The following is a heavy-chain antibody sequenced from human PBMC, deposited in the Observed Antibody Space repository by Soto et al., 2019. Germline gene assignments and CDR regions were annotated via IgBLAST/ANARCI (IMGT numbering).Heavy chain of an antibody. CDR3: AIDPDGTLCNSIYCPIVM. CDR1: GGSSRSAINH. Sequence: QLQLQESGPGLVKTSETLSLTCTVPGGSSRSAINHWGWIRQPPGKGLEWIGNVFYSGSTYYNPSLKSRVTISVDTSKKQFSLKLSSVTAADTAVYYCAIDPDGTLCNSIYCPIVMWGQGTLVTVSS. D-gene: IGHD2-2*01. CDR2: VFYSGST. V-gene: IGHV4-39*01. J-gene: IGHJ4*02.